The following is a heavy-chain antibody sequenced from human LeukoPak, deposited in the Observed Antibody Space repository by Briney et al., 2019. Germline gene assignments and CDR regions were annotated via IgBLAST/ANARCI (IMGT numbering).Heavy chain of an antibody. V-gene: IGHV4-39*01. CDR1: GDSFSSSRSY. D-gene: IGHD4-11*01. CDR2: TFRDGST. Sequence: SETLSLTCSVSGDSFSSSRSYWGWIRQPQGRGPEWIGFTFRDGSTYFSPSLKSRATISIDTSKNQLFLNPNSVTAADTAVYYCARLMTTEIHDAFDIWGQGTMVIVSS. J-gene: IGHJ3*02. CDR3: ARLMTTEIHDAFDI.